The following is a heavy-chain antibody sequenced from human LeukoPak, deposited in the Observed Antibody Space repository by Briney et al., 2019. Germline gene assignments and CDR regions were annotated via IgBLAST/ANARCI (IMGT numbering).Heavy chain of an antibody. D-gene: IGHD1-1*01. CDR1: GFTFNIYT. V-gene: IGHV3-23*01. Sequence: GGSLRLSCAASGFTFNIYTMYWVRQAPGKGLEWVSGIRHSDGSTYYADAVKGRFTISSDKSKNTLFLQMNSLRAEDTALYYCAKGLETESRLDSWGQGTLVTVSS. J-gene: IGHJ4*02. CDR3: AKGLETESRLDS. CDR2: IRHSDGST.